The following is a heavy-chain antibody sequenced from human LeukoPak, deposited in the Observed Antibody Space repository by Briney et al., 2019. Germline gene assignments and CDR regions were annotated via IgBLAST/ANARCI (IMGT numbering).Heavy chain of an antibody. V-gene: IGHV5-51*01. D-gene: IGHD6-13*01. CDR2: IYPGDSDT. CDR1: GYNFATYW. Sequence: GESLKISCKTSGYNFATYWIGWVRQMPVKGLEWMGIIYPGDSDTRYSPSFQGQVTISADKSISTAYLQWTSLRASDTAMYYCARHVGIAAPGVDYWGQGTLVTVSS. J-gene: IGHJ4*02. CDR3: ARHVGIAAPGVDY.